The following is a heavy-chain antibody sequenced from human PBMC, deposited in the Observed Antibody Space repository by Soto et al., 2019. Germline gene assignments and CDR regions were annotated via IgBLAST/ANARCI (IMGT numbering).Heavy chain of an antibody. J-gene: IGHJ3*02. CDR1: RYSFTSYW. Sequence: GESLKISCKPSRYSFTSYWIGWVRQMPGKGLTCVGIIYPGDSDTRYSPSFQGQVTITADKSISTAYLQWSSLKASDTALYYCGRRFVSPAGGVVAATGGADAFDIWGQGTMVTVSS. CDR3: GRRFVSPAGGVVAATGGADAFDI. CDR2: IYPGDSDT. V-gene: IGHV5-51*01. D-gene: IGHD2-15*01.